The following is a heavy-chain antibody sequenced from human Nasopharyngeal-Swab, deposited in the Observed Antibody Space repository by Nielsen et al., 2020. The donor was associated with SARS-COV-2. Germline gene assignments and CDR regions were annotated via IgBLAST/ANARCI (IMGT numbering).Heavy chain of an antibody. J-gene: IGHJ4*02. CDR2: ISYDGSNK. CDR3: AKDMGIADDSFDY. CDR1: GFTFSSYG. V-gene: IGHV3-30*18. D-gene: IGHD6-13*01. Sequence: GGSLRLSCAASGFTFSSYGMHWVRQAPVKGLEWVAVISYDGSNKYYADSVKGRFTISRDNSKNTLYLQMNSLRAEDTAVYYCAKDMGIADDSFDYWGQGTLVTVSS.